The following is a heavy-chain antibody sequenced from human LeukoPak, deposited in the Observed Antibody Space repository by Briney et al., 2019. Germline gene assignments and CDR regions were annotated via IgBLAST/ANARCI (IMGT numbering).Heavy chain of an antibody. V-gene: IGHV3-48*03. D-gene: IGHD1-26*01. CDR1: GLRFSSYE. Sequence: PGGSLRLSCAASGLRFSSYEMNWVRQAPGEGLEWVSYISGSGSAIYYADSVKGRFTISRDNAKNSVSLQMNSLRAEDTAVYYCATFSVGATTYFFDNWGQGTLVTVSS. CDR3: ATFSVGATTYFFDN. J-gene: IGHJ4*02. CDR2: ISGSGSAI.